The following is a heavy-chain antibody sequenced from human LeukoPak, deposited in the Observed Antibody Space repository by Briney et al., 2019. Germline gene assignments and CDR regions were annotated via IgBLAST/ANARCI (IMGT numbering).Heavy chain of an antibody. J-gene: IGHJ4*02. Sequence: ASVKVSYKASGYTFTSYYIHWVRQAPGQGLEWMGVINPSGGTTSYPQQFQGRVTMTRDTSTSTVYMELSSLRSEDTAVYYCARVLYDSSGYYLGPFDYWGQGTPVTVSS. V-gene: IGHV1-46*01. CDR2: INPSGGTT. CDR3: ARVLYDSSGYYLGPFDY. CDR1: GYTFTSYY. D-gene: IGHD3-22*01.